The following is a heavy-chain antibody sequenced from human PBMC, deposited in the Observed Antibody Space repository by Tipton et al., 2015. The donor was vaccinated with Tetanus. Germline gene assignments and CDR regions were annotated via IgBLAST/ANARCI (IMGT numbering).Heavy chain of an antibody. V-gene: IGHV3-66*01. CDR3: ARDRDGGWSFDY. CDR1: GFTVSNTY. J-gene: IGHJ4*02. Sequence: SLRLSCAASGFTVSNTYMSWVRQAPGQGLEWVSGFWDGGSTFYADSVRGRFTTSRDNSKNMLYLQMDSVRREDMAVYYCARDRDGGWSFDYWGQGTLVTVSS. D-gene: IGHD6-19*01. CDR2: FWDGGST.